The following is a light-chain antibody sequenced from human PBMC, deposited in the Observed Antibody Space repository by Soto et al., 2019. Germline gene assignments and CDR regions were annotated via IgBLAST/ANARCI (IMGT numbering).Light chain of an antibody. Sequence: QSVLTQPPSTSGTPGQRVTISCSGSSSNIGSNTVNWYQHLPGTAPKLLIYSNSQRPSGVPGRFSGSKSGTSASLAVSGLQSEDEADYSGAEGDDSLNGYVFGTGTKLTVL. V-gene: IGLV1-44*01. CDR2: SNS. J-gene: IGLJ1*01. CDR1: SSNIGSNT. CDR3: AEGDDSLNGYV.